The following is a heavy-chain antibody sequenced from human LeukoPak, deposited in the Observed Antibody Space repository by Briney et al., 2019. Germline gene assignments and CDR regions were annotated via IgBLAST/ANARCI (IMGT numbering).Heavy chain of an antibody. J-gene: IGHJ4*02. V-gene: IGHV1-8*01. CDR3: ARGLSLPPYDSSGYSLGY. CDR1: GYTFTSYD. Sequence: GASVKVSCKASGYTFTSYDINWVRQATGQGLEWMGWMNPNSGNTGYAQKFQGRVTMTRNTSINTAYMELSSLRSEDTAVYYCARGLSLPPYDSSGYSLGYWGQGTLVTVSS. D-gene: IGHD3-22*01. CDR2: MNPNSGNT.